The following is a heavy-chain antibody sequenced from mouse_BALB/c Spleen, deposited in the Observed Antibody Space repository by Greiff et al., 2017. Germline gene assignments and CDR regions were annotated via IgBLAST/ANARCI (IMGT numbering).Heavy chain of an antibody. Sequence: EVKVVESGGGLVKPGGSLKLSCAASGFTFSSYAMSWVRQTPEKRLEWVATISSGGSYTYYPDSVKGRFTISRDNAKNTLYLQMSSLRSEDTAMYYCARHEVKESFAYWGQGTLVTVSA. J-gene: IGHJ3*01. CDR2: ISSGGSYT. D-gene: IGHD1-3*01. CDR3: ARHEVKESFAY. V-gene: IGHV5-9-3*01. CDR1: GFTFSSYA.